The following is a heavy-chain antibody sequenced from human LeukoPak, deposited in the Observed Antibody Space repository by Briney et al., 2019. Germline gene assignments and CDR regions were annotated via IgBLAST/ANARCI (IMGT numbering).Heavy chain of an antibody. CDR1: GSSFTSYW. CDR3: ARKDGSGTPDQYYFDY. CDR2: IYPGDSDT. J-gene: IGHJ4*02. D-gene: IGHD3-10*01. V-gene: IGHV5-51*01. Sequence: GESLKISCKGSGSSFTSYWIGWVRQLPGKGLEWMGIIYPGDSDTRYSPSFQGQVTISADKSISTAYLQWSSLKASDTAMYYCARKDGSGTPDQYYFDYWGQGTLVTVSS.